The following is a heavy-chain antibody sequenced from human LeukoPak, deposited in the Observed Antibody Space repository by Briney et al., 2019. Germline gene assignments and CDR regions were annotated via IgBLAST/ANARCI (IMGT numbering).Heavy chain of an antibody. D-gene: IGHD6-19*01. Sequence: GGSLRLSCAASGFTFSSYAMSWVRQAPGKGLEWVSAISGSGGSTYYADSVKGRFTISRDNSKNTLYLQMNSPRAEDTAVYYCAKDLRSGWYGKVDYWGQGTLVTVSS. CDR2: ISGSGGST. CDR3: AKDLRSGWYGKVDY. J-gene: IGHJ4*02. CDR1: GFTFSSYA. V-gene: IGHV3-23*01.